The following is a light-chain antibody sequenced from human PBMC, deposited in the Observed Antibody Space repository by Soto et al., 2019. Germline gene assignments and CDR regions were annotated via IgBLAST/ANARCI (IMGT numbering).Light chain of an antibody. J-gene: IGLJ2*01. CDR3: AAWDDSLSGVV. V-gene: IGLV1-44*01. CDR1: SSNIGSNT. Sequence: QSVLTQPPSASGTPGQRVTVSCSGSSSNIGSNTVNWYQQFPGTTPKLLIYSNNQRPSGVPDRFSGSKYGTSASLAISGLRSEDEADYYCAAWDDSLSGVVFGGGTQLTVL. CDR2: SNN.